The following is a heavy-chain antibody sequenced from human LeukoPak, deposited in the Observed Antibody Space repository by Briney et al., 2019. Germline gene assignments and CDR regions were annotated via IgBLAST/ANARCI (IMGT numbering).Heavy chain of an antibody. CDR2: IRSKGNNYAT. Sequence: GESLRLSCAASGFTFSGSTMHWVRQASGKGLEWVGRIRSKGNNYATAYAASVKGRFTISREDSKNMAYLQMSRLKTEDTAVYYCTGGIVGASDAFDVWGQGTMVTVSA. J-gene: IGHJ3*01. D-gene: IGHD1-26*01. CDR3: TGGIVGASDAFDV. CDR1: GFTFSGST. V-gene: IGHV3-73*01.